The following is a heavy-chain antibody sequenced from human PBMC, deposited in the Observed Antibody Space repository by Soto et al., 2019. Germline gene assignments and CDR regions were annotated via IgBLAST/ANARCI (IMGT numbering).Heavy chain of an antibody. D-gene: IGHD3-3*01. Sequence: QINLIESGPTLVKPTQTLTLTCTFSGFSLSTSGAAVGWVRQPPGRALEWLALIYWDGDKRYNASLGNRLTNTKDTSMNQLVLPWTNFDPADTATYYCAHRATMTIFGLIIDNGIWFDPWGQGTRVIVSS. J-gene: IGHJ5*02. CDR1: GFSLSTSGAA. CDR3: AHRATMTIFGLIIDNGIWFDP. CDR2: IYWDGDK. V-gene: IGHV2-5*02.